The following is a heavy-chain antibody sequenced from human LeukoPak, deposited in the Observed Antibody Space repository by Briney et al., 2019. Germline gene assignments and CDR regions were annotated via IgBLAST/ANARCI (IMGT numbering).Heavy chain of an antibody. J-gene: IGHJ5*02. CDR3: TTDWWRAYDGGNNWFDP. Sequence: GGSLRLSCAASGFTFSSYGMHWVRQAPGKGLEWVAVIWYDGSNKYYADSVKGRFTISRDNSKNTLYLQMNSLKTEDTAVYYCTTDWWRAYDGGNNWFDPWGQGTLVTVSS. CDR2: IWYDGSNK. V-gene: IGHV3-33*01. CDR1: GFTFSSYG. D-gene: IGHD5-12*01.